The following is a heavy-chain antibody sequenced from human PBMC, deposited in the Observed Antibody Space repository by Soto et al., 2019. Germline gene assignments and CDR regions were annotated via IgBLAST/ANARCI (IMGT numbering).Heavy chain of an antibody. Sequence: QVQLQESGPGLVKPSQTLSLTCPVSGGSISSAASYWSWIRQHPGKGLEWIGYISHSGRTYYNPSLKSRVISSVDTSKNQFSLSLTSVTAADTAVYYCAREYTYGSNFFDCWGQGALVTVSS. J-gene: IGHJ4*02. CDR1: GGSISSAASY. D-gene: IGHD2-2*02. V-gene: IGHV4-31*03. CDR2: ISHSGRT. CDR3: AREYTYGSNFFDC.